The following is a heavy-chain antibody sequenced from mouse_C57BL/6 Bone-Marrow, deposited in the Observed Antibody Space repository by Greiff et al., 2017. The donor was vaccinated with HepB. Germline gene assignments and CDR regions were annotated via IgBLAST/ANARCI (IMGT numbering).Heavy chain of an antibody. CDR3: ARGYYGSRECNYFDY. Sequence: EVQLQQSGPELVKPGASVKISCKASGYSFTGYYMNWVKQSPEKSLEWIGEINPSTGGTTYNQKFKAKATLTVDKSSSTAYMQLKSLTSEDSAVYYCARGYYGSRECNYFDYWGQGTTLTVSS. V-gene: IGHV1-42*01. D-gene: IGHD1-1*01. CDR1: GYSFTGYY. CDR2: INPSTGGT. J-gene: IGHJ2*01.